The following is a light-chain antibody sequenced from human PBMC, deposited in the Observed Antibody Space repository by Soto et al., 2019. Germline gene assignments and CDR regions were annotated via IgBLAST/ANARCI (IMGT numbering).Light chain of an antibody. CDR1: SSDVGTYDY. Sequence: QSALTQPASVSGSPGQSITISCTGTSSDVGTYDYVPWYQQHPGKAPKLMIYDVNNRPSGVSNRFSGSKSGNTASLTISGLQAEDEADYYCSSYTSSSSVVFGGGTKLTVL. J-gene: IGLJ2*01. CDR2: DVN. CDR3: SSYTSSSSVV. V-gene: IGLV2-14*01.